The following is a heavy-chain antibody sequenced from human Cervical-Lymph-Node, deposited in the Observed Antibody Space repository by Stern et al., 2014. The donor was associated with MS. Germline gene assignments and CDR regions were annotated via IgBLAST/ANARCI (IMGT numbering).Heavy chain of an antibody. Sequence: VQLLESGGGVVQPGRSLRLSCAASGFTFSSYGMHWVRQAPGKGLEWVAVISYDGSNKYYADSVKGRFTISRDNSKNTLYLQMNSLRAEDTAVYYCAKGYCSGGSCYPIDYWGQGTLVTVSS. V-gene: IGHV3-30*18. J-gene: IGHJ4*02. D-gene: IGHD2-15*01. CDR2: ISYDGSNK. CDR3: AKGYCSGGSCYPIDY. CDR1: GFTFSSYG.